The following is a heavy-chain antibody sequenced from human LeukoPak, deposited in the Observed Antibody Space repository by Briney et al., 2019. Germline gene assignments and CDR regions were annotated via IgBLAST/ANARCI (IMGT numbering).Heavy chain of an antibody. CDR2: ISGSGGST. J-gene: IGHJ4*02. Sequence: GGSLRLSCAASGFTFSSYAMSWVRQAPGKGLEWVSAISGSGGSTYYADSVKGRFTISRDNSKNSLYLQMNSLGAEDTAEYYCAKVADSSGWYGSDLDYWGQGTLVTVSS. V-gene: IGHV3-23*01. CDR1: GFTFSSYA. D-gene: IGHD6-19*01. CDR3: AKVADSSGWYGSDLDY.